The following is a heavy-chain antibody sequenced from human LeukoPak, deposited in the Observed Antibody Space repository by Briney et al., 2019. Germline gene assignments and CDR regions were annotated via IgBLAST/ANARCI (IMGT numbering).Heavy chain of an antibody. CDR3: AKSGYDFGGWFDP. V-gene: IGHV3-30*02. J-gene: IGHJ5*02. Sequence: GGSLRLSCAASGFTFSSYGMHWVRQAPGKGLEWVAFIRNDGSNKYYADSVKGRFTISRDNSKNTLYLQMNSLRAEDTAVYYCAKSGYDFGGWFDPWGQGTLVTVSS. CDR2: IRNDGSNK. CDR1: GFTFSSYG. D-gene: IGHD5-12*01.